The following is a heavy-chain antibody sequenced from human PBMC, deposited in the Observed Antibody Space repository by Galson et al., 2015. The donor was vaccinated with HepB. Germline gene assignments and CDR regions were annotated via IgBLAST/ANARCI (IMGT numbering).Heavy chain of an antibody. Sequence: SVKVSCKASGGTFSSCAISWVRQAPGQGLEWMGGIIPIFGIANYAQKFQGRVTITADESTSTAYMELSSLRSEDTAVYYCARGYMSELNWFDPWGQGTLVTVSS. CDR3: ARGYMSELNWFDP. D-gene: IGHD5-18*01. J-gene: IGHJ5*02. CDR2: IIPIFGIA. CDR1: GGTFSSCA. V-gene: IGHV1-69*13.